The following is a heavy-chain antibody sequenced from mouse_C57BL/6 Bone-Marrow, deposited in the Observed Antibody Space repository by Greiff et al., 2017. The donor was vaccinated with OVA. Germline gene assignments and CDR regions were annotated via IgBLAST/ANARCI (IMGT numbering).Heavy chain of an antibody. V-gene: IGHV1-78*01. CDR3: AKGGSSLYYFDY. Sequence: VQVVESDAELVKPGASVKISCKVSGYTFTDHTIHWMKQRPEQGLEWIGYIYPRDGSTKYNEKFKGKATLTADKSSSTAYMQLNSLTSEDSAVYFCAKGGSSLYYFDYWGQGTTLTVSS. J-gene: IGHJ2*01. CDR2: IYPRDGST. D-gene: IGHD1-1*01. CDR1: GYTFTDHT.